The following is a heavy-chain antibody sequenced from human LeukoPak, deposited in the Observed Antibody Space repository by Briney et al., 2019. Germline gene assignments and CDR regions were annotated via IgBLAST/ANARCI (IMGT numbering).Heavy chain of an antibody. CDR3: ARGRDLGQDY. J-gene: IGHJ4*02. CDR2: IYYSGSP. Sequence: SETLSLTCTVSGASVNSFYWNWIRQPPGKGLEWIGYIYYSGSPNYTPSLKSRVTMSIDTSKNQFSLKLNSVTAADTAVYFCARGRDLGQDYWGQGTLVTVSS. V-gene: IGHV4-59*02. CDR1: GASVNSFY. D-gene: IGHD3-16*01.